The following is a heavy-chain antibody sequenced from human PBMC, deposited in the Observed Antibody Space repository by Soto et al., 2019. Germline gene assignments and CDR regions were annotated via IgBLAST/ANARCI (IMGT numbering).Heavy chain of an antibody. CDR2: ISYDGSDK. D-gene: IGHD3-22*01. J-gene: IGHJ6*02. CDR3: ARRAWDSYYAIDV. CDR1: GFTYTDFA. V-gene: IGHV3-30*09. Sequence: VQLVESGGGEVQPGRSLRLSCAASGFTYTDFALHWVRQAPGKGLEWVAIISYDGSDKYYADSVKGRFAISRDNPKNTLYLEMNSLRPEDTGVYFCARRAWDSYYAIDVWGQGTTVTVFS.